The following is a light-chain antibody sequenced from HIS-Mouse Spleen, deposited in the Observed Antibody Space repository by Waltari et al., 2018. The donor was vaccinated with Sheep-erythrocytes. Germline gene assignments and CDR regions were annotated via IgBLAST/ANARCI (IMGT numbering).Light chain of an antibody. CDR2: DVS. Sequence: QSALTQPASVSGSPGQSITISCTGTSSDVGGYNYVSWYQQHPGKAPKRMIYDVSNRPAGIPNRFSGSKAGNTASLTISGRQAEDEADYYCSSYTSTSTQVFGGGTKLTVL. CDR3: SSYTSTSTQV. V-gene: IGLV2-14*01. J-gene: IGLJ2*01. CDR1: SSDVGGYNY.